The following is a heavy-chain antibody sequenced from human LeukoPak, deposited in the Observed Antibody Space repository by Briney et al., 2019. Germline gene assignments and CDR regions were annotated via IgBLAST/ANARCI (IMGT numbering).Heavy chain of an antibody. Sequence: ASVKLSCKASGGTFSSYAISWVRQAPGQGLEWMGRIIPILGIANYAQKFQGRVTITADKSTSTAYMELSSLRSEDTAVYYCARETTVVTFDYWGQGTLVTVSS. J-gene: IGHJ4*02. V-gene: IGHV1-69*04. CDR2: IIPILGIA. CDR1: GGTFSSYA. CDR3: ARETTVVTFDY. D-gene: IGHD4-23*01.